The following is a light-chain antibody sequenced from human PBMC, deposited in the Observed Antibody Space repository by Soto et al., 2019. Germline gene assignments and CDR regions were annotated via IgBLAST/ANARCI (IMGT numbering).Light chain of an antibody. CDR2: GAS. J-gene: IGKJ1*01. Sequence: EIVLTQSPGTLSLSPGERATLSCRASQSVSSSYLAWYQQKPGQAPRLLIYGASSRATGIPDRFSGSGSGTDFTLNISILEPEDFAVYYCQQYGSSPWTFGQGTKVESK. V-gene: IGKV3-20*01. CDR3: QQYGSSPWT. CDR1: QSVSSSY.